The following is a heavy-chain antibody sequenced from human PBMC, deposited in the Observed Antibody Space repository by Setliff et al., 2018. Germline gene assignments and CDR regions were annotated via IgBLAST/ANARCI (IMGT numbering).Heavy chain of an antibody. Sequence: PGGSLRLSCAASGFTFSNAWMSWVRQAPGKGLEWVGRIKRESDGGTTDYAAPVKGRFTISRDDSKNTLYLQMNSLKTEDTAVYYCISLWLGYYGLDVWGQGTTGTSP. J-gene: IGHJ6*02. V-gene: IGHV3-15*01. CDR1: GFTFSNAW. CDR3: ISLWLGYYGLDV. CDR2: IKRESDGGTT. D-gene: IGHD5-18*01.